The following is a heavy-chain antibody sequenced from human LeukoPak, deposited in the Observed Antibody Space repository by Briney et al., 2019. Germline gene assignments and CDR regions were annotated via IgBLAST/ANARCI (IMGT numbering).Heavy chain of an antibody. V-gene: IGHV4-30-4*08. Sequence: SETLSLTCTVSGGSISSSSYYWSWIRQPPGKGLEWIGYIYYSGSTYYNPSLKSRVTISVDTSKNQFSLKLSSVTAADTAVYYCAAYCTNGVCHGGAFDIWGQGTMVTVSS. CDR1: GGSISSSSYY. D-gene: IGHD2-8*01. J-gene: IGHJ3*02. CDR2: IYYSGST. CDR3: AAYCTNGVCHGGAFDI.